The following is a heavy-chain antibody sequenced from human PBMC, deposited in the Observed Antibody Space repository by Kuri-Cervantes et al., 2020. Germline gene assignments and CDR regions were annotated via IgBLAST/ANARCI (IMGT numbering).Heavy chain of an antibody. CDR3: ARGASYYYGMDV. Sequence: GGSLRLSCAASGFSFSNYWMHWVRQAPGKGLVWVSSIDTAGDTNYPGSVKGRFTISRENAKNSLYLQMNSLRAGDTAVYYCARGASYYYGMDVWGQGTTVTVSS. CDR1: GFSFSNYW. CDR2: IDTAGDT. J-gene: IGHJ6*02. V-gene: IGHV3-13*01. D-gene: IGHD1-26*01.